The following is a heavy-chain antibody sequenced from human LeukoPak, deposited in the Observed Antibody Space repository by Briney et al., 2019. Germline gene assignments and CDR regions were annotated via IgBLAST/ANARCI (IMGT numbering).Heavy chain of an antibody. J-gene: IGHJ4*02. CDR2: ISAYNGNT. CDR3: ARGAADYYDSSGYVY. Sequence: ASVKVSCKASGYTFTSYGISWVRQAPGQGLKWMGWISAYNGNTNYAQKLQGRVTMTTDTSTSTAYMELRSLRSDDTAVYYCARGAADYYDSSGYVYWGQGTLVTVSS. CDR1: GYTFTSYG. V-gene: IGHV1-18*01. D-gene: IGHD3-22*01.